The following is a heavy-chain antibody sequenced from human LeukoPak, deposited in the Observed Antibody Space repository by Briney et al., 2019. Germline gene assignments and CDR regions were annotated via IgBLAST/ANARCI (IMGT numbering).Heavy chain of an antibody. Sequence: GGSLRLSCAASGFTFSTYAMSWVRQTPEKGLEWVSAISGSGGSTYYADSVKGRFTISRDNSKNSLNLQMNSLRAEDTAVYYCARDSGYSGYSDYWGQGTLVTVSS. CDR3: ARDSGYSGYSDY. V-gene: IGHV3-23*01. CDR2: ISGSGGST. J-gene: IGHJ4*02. CDR1: GFTFSTYA. D-gene: IGHD5-12*01.